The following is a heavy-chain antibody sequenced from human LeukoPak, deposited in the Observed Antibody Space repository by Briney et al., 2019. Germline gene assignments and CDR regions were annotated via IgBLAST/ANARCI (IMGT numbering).Heavy chain of an antibody. CDR1: GYTPTELS. D-gene: IGHD3-3*01. Sequence: ASVKVSCKVSGYTPTELSMHWVRQAPGKGLEWMGGFDPEDGETIYAQKFQGRVTMTEDTSTDTAYMELSSLRSEDTAVYYCATAPPTSGIHYDFWSGLGLSYYYYMDVWGKGTTVTVSS. CDR2: FDPEDGET. J-gene: IGHJ6*03. CDR3: ATAPPTSGIHYDFWSGLGLSYYYYMDV. V-gene: IGHV1-24*01.